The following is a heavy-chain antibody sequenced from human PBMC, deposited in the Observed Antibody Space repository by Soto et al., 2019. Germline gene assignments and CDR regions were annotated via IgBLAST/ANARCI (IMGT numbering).Heavy chain of an antibody. CDR2: IIPILGIA. CDR3: DAYSGAAAGSNGMDV. Sequence: QVQLVQSGAEVKKPGSSVKVSCKASGGTFSSYTISWVRQAPGQGLEWMGRIIPILGIANYAQKFQGRVMITADKSTSTAYMELSSLRSEDTAVYYCDAYSGAAAGSNGMDVWGQGTTVTVSS. J-gene: IGHJ6*02. D-gene: IGHD6-13*01. V-gene: IGHV1-69*02. CDR1: GGTFSSYT.